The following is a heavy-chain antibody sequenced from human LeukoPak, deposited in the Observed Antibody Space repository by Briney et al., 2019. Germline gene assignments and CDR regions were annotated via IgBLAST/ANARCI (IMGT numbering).Heavy chain of an antibody. J-gene: IGHJ3*01. Sequence: ASVKVSCKTTGGRFESYGFSWVRQAPGQGLEWMGGIIPVFDRPTYAQKFEGRVTITADKSTNTTYMSSLTSDDTAVYYCARDAQWELRAFDVWGQGTVVIVSS. CDR1: GGRFESYG. CDR3: ARDAQWELRAFDV. CDR2: IIPVFDRP. D-gene: IGHD1-26*01. V-gene: IGHV1-69*06.